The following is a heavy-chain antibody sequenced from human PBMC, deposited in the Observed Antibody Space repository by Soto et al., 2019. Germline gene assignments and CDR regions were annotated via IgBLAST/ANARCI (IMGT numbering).Heavy chain of an antibody. Sequence: GGSLRLSCAASGFTFSNAWMSWVRQAPGKGLEWVGRIKSKTDGGTTDYAAPVKGRFTISRDDSKNTLYLQMNSLKTEDTAVYYCTTDPALDYIRVYWCQGTLVTVSS. CDR3: TTDPALDYIRVY. D-gene: IGHD4-4*01. J-gene: IGHJ4*02. CDR1: GFTFSNAW. V-gene: IGHV3-15*01. CDR2: IKSKTDGGTT.